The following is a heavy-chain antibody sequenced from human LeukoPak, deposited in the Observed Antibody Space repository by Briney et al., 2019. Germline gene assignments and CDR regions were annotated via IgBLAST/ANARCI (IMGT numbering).Heavy chain of an antibody. V-gene: IGHV1-2*02. J-gene: IGHJ5*02. CDR2: INPNSGGT. Sequence: ASVTVSFKASGYTSTGYYMHWVRPAPGQGLEWMGWINPNSGGTNYAQKLQGRLTMTRDTSISTAYMELSRLRSDDTAVYYCARAAEQWLTNWFDPWGQGTLVTVSS. D-gene: IGHD6-19*01. CDR1: GYTSTGYY. CDR3: ARAAEQWLTNWFDP.